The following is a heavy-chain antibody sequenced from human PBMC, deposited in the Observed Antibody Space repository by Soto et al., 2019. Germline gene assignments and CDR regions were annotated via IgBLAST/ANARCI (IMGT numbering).Heavy chain of an antibody. D-gene: IGHD3-22*01. V-gene: IGHV1-69*06. CDR1: GGTFSSYA. J-gene: IGHJ3*02. Sequence: SVKVSCKASGGTFSSYAISWVRQAPGQGLEWMGGIIPIFGTANYAQKFQGRVTITADKSTSTAYMELSSLRSEDTAVYYCAPGYYDSSGHGADAFDIWGQGTRVTVSS. CDR2: IIPIFGTA. CDR3: APGYYDSSGHGADAFDI.